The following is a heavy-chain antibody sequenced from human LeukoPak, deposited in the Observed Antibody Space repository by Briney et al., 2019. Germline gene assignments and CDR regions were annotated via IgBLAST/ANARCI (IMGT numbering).Heavy chain of an antibody. CDR3: AILPGYSSGWYEVNY. J-gene: IGHJ4*02. V-gene: IGHV3-23*01. D-gene: IGHD6-13*01. CDR1: GFTFSSYA. CDR2: ISGSGGST. Sequence: GGSLRLSCAASGFTFSSYAMSWVRQAPGKGLEWVSGISGSGGSTYYADSVKGWFTISRDNSRNTLYLQMNSPRAEDTAVYYCAILPGYSSGWYEVNYWGQGTLVTVSS.